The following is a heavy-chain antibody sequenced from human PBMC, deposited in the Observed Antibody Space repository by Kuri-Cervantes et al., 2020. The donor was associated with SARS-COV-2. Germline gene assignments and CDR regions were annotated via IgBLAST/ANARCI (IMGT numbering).Heavy chain of an antibody. CDR2: ISGSGGST. D-gene: IGHD4-17*01. J-gene: IGHJ4*02. CDR1: GFTFSSYS. CDR3: ARAYGDYVFREGLDS. V-gene: IGHV3-23*01. Sequence: GESLKISCAASGFTFSSYSMNWVRQAPGKGLEWVSAISGSGGSTYYADSVKGRFTISRDNSKNTLYLQMNSLRVEDTALYYCARAYGDYVFREGLDSWGQGTLVTVSS.